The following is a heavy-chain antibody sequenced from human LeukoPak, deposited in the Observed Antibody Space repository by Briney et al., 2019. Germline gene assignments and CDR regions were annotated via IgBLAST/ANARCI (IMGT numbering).Heavy chain of an antibody. CDR3: ARDASLKYCSSTSCYSAAFDI. V-gene: IGHV3-21*01. CDR2: ISSSSSYI. J-gene: IGHJ3*02. D-gene: IGHD2-2*01. CDR1: GFTFSSYS. Sequence: GGSLRLSCAASGFTFSSYSMNWVRQAPGKGLEWVSYISSSSSYIYYADSVKGRFTISRDSAKNSLYLQMNSLRAEDTAVYYCARDASLKYCSSTSCYSAAFDIWGQGTMVTVSS.